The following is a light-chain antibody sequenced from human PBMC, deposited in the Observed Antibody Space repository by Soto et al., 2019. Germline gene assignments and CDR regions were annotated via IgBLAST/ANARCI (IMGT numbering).Light chain of an antibody. J-gene: IGKJ1*01. CDR1: QSIGSGY. CDR3: QQYGSSPPT. Sequence: EIVLTQSPGTLSLSPGERATLSCRASQSIGSGYLAWYQHKPGQAPRLLIYGASSRATGIPDRFSGSGSGTDFTLTISRLEAEDVAVFYCQQYGSSPPTFGQGTKVEIQ. CDR2: GAS. V-gene: IGKV3-20*01.